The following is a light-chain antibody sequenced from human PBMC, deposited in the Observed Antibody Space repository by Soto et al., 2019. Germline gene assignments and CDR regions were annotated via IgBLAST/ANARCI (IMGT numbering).Light chain of an antibody. Sequence: DIQMTQSPSSLSASVGDRVTITCRASQSISSYLNWYQQKPGKAPKLLISAASSLQTAVPSRFSGSGSGTDFTLTISSLQPEDFATYYCQQSHVIPWTFGQGTKVEIK. CDR1: QSISSY. J-gene: IGKJ1*01. CDR3: QQSHVIPWT. CDR2: AAS. V-gene: IGKV1-39*01.